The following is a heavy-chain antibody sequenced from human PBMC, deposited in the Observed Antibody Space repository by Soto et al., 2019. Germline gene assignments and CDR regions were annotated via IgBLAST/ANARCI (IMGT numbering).Heavy chain of an antibody. D-gene: IGHD2-2*02. J-gene: IGHJ5*02. CDR2: ISGSGGAT. CDR1: GFTFKDCA. Sequence: EVQLLESGGGFVQPGGSLTLSCSTSGFTFKDCAISWVRQAPGKGLEWVSGISGSGGATYYTDSVEGRFTISKDFSKNTVSLQMTGLRVDDTAVYYCARSWGLYCSSSRCYSPWFDPWGRGTLVTVSS. CDR3: ARSWGLYCSSSRCYSPWFDP. V-gene: IGHV3-23*01.